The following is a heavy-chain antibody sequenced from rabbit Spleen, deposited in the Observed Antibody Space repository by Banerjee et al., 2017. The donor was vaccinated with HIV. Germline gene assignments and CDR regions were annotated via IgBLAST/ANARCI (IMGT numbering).Heavy chain of an antibody. CDR2: IDGGDGGFT. CDR3: ARDTGSSFSSYGMDL. D-gene: IGHD8-1*01. V-gene: IGHV1S40*01. CDR1: GFTISSSYW. J-gene: IGHJ3*01. Sequence: QSLEESGGDLVKPGASLTLTCTASGFTISSSYWIYWVRQAPGKGLEWIACIDGGDGGFTYYATWAKGRFTISKTSSTTVTLKMTSLTAADTATYFCARDTGSSFSSYGMDLWGQGTLVTVS.